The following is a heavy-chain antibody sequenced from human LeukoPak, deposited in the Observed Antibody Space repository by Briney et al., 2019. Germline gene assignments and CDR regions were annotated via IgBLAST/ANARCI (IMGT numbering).Heavy chain of an antibody. V-gene: IGHV3-23*01. D-gene: IGHD1-26*01. CDR3: ARDRRIVGATTPFNWFDP. CDR1: GFTFSSYA. Sequence: GRSLRLSCAASGFTFSSYAMSWVRQASGKGLEWVSAISGSGGSTYYADSVKGRFTISRDNSKNTLYLQMNSLRAEDTAVYYCARDRRIVGATTPFNWFDPWGQGTLVTVSS. CDR2: ISGSGGST. J-gene: IGHJ5*02.